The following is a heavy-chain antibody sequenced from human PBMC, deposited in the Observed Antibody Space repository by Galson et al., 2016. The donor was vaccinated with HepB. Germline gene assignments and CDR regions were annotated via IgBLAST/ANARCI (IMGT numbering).Heavy chain of an antibody. J-gene: IGHJ4*02. V-gene: IGHV3-30*18. CDR3: AKTIAMHGTGWREVDS. CDR2: TSYDGLNR. CDR1: GFTFDIYG. D-gene: IGHD4/OR15-4a*01. Sequence: SLRLSCAASGFTFDIYGMHWVRQAPGKGLEWVAVTSYDGLNRYYVDSVKGRFTISKDNSKNTLYLQMDSQRVEDTAVYYCAKTIAMHGTGWREVDSWGQGTLVTVSS.